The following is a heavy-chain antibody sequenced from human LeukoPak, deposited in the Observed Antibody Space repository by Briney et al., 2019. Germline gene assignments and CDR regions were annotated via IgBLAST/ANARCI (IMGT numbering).Heavy chain of an antibody. CDR2: IAPSDSYT. CDR3: ARHRDCSSGACYPDY. Sequence: GESLRISCKGSGYSFTSHWISWVRQMPGKGLEWMGRIAPSDSYTNYRPSFQGHVTISADKSISTAYLQWSSLKASDTAMCYCARHRDCSSGACYPDYWGQGTLVTVSS. J-gene: IGHJ4*02. D-gene: IGHD2-15*01. V-gene: IGHV5-10-1*01. CDR1: GYSFTSHW.